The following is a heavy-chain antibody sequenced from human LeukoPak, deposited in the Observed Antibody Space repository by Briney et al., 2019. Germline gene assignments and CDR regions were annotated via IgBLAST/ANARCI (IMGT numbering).Heavy chain of an antibody. Sequence: PGRSLRLSCAASGFTFSSYAMHWVRQAPGKGLEWVSYISSSGSTIYYADSVKGRFTISRDNAKNSLYLQMNSLRAEDTAVYYCASHLSGYSPFDIWGQGTMVTVSS. CDR2: ISSSGSTI. CDR3: ASHLSGYSPFDI. J-gene: IGHJ3*02. D-gene: IGHD6-13*01. V-gene: IGHV3-48*04. CDR1: GFTFSSYA.